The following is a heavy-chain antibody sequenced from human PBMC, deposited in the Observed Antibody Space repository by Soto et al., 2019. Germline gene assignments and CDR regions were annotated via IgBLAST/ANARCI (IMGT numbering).Heavy chain of an antibody. CDR3: VRDQQWLLPVPLNFDY. CDR2: ISAFNGET. Sequence: QIQLVQSGAEVKKPGASVKVSCKASGITFSDYGFSWVRQAPGRGLEWMGWISAFNGETNYTQKSEGRVAMTTDAATTTAYMELRSLTVDDTAVYYCVRDQQWLLPVPLNFDYWGQGTVVTVSS. D-gene: IGHD6-19*01. J-gene: IGHJ4*02. V-gene: IGHV1-18*01. CDR1: GITFSDYG.